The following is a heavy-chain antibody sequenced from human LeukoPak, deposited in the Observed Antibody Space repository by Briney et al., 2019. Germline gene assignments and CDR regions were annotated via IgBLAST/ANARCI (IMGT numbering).Heavy chain of an antibody. CDR2: IRYDGSNK. CDR3: ARRSVYCSSTSCYTIDY. J-gene: IGHJ4*02. Sequence: GGSLRLSCAASGFTFSSYGMHWVRQAPGKGLEWVAFIRYDGSNKYYADSVKGRFTISRDNSKNTLYLQMNSLRAEDTAVYYCARRSVYCSSTSCYTIDYWGQGTLVTVSS. V-gene: IGHV3-30*02. CDR1: GFTFSSYG. D-gene: IGHD2-2*02.